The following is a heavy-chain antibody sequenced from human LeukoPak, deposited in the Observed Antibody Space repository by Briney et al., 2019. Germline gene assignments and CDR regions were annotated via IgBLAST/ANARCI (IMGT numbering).Heavy chain of an antibody. J-gene: IGHJ4*02. CDR3: AKEPVGGEIFGVVIAYYYFDY. D-gene: IGHD3-3*01. Sequence: PGGSLRLSCAASGFTFSTYAMSWVRQAPGKGLEWVSAFSASGGSTYYADSVKGRFTISRDNSKNMLYLQMNSLRAEDTAVYYCAKEPVGGEIFGVVIAYYYFDYWGQGTLVTVSS. CDR2: FSASGGST. CDR1: GFTFSTYA. V-gene: IGHV3-23*01.